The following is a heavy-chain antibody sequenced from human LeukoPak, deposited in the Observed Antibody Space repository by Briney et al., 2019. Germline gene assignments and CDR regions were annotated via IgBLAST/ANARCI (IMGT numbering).Heavy chain of an antibody. CDR2: ISAYNGNT. D-gene: IGHD3-22*01. CDR3: ARDYDPLYYYDSSGAYNWFAP. Sequence: GASVKVSCKASGYTFTSYGISWVRQAPGQGLEWMGWISAYNGNTNYAQKLQGRVTMTTDTSTSTAYMELRSLRSDDTAVYYCARDYDPLYYYDSSGAYNWFAPWGQGTLVTVSS. V-gene: IGHV1-18*01. J-gene: IGHJ5*02. CDR1: GYTFTSYG.